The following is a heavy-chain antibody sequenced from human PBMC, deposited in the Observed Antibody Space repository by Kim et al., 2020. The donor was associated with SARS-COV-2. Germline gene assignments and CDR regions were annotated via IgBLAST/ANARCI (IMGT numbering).Heavy chain of an antibody. V-gene: IGHV7-4-1*02. D-gene: IGHD3-10*01. CDR3: ASSMLYGVISAFDL. Sequence: ASVKVSCKASGHIFSSYAMNWVRQAPVTVLSWMGWINTNTGNPTYAQGFTGRFVFSLDTSDSTTYLQITSLKSEDTAVYYCASSMLYGVISAFDLWGQGTMVTVSS. CDR2: INTNTGNP. J-gene: IGHJ3*01. CDR1: GHIFSSYA.